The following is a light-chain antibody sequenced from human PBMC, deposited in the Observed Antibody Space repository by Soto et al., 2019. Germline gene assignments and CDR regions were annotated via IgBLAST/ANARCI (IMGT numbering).Light chain of an antibody. J-gene: IGKJ4*01. CDR3: QQDHSFPFT. V-gene: IGKV1-6*01. CDR2: AAS. CDR1: QGITDD. Sequence: AIQMTQSPSSLSATVGDRVTITCRASQGITDDLSWYQQKPGRAPKLLIYAASSSQNGVPPRFSGSGSGTDFILPITSLQPEDFATYYCQQDHSFPFTFGGGTKVEIK.